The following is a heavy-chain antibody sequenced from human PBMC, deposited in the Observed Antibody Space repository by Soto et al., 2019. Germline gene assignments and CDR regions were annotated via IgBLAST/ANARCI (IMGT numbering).Heavy chain of an antibody. CDR1: SGSMNRYY. D-gene: IGHD1-26*01. V-gene: IGHV4-59*01. Sequence: SLTCSVSSGSMNRYYWNWIRQSPGEGLQWIGYIYYTGSTIYSPSLRSRVTLSLDMSKNQFSLKLTSVTAADTAVYYCAREVGASPDYFDSWGQGTLVTVSS. J-gene: IGHJ4*02. CDR2: IYYTGST. CDR3: AREVGASPDYFDS.